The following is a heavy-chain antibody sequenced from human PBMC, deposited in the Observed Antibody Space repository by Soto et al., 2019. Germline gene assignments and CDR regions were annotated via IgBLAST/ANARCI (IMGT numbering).Heavy chain of an antibody. V-gene: IGHV4-4*07. CDR3: ASVQWELGGWAFDI. CDR1: GGSISSYY. Sequence: PSETLSLTCTVSGGSISSYYWSWIRQPAGKGLEWIGRIYTSGSTNYNPSLKSRVTMSVDTSKNQFSLKLSSVTAADTAVYYCASVQWELGGWAFDIWGQGTMVTVSS. CDR2: IYTSGST. D-gene: IGHD1-26*01. J-gene: IGHJ3*02.